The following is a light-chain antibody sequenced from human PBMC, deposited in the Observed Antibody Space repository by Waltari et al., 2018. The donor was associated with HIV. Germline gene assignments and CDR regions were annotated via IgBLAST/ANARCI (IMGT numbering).Light chain of an antibody. V-gene: IGLV1-44*01. CDR1: GSNIGGST. Sequence: QSVLTQPPSASGTPGQRVTISCSGSGSNIGGSTVNWYQQLPGTAPKLLLYSNNQRPSRVPDRFSGSKSGTSASLAISGLQSDDETTYYCATWDGSLNGPVFGGGTKLTVL. CDR3: ATWDGSLNGPV. J-gene: IGLJ3*02. CDR2: SNN.